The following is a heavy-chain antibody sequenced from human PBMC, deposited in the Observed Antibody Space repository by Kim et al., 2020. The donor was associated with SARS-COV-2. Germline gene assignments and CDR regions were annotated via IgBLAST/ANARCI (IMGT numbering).Heavy chain of an antibody. D-gene: IGHD3-10*01. CDR1: GFTFSSYG. CDR3: AKDLSDRFGVGMDV. J-gene: IGHJ6*02. Sequence: GGSLRLSCAASGFTFSSYGMHWVRQAPGKGLEWVAVIWYDGSNKYYADSVKGRFTISRDNSKNTLYLQMNSLRAEDTAVYYCAKDLSDRFGVGMDVWGQGTTVTVSS. V-gene: IGHV3-33*06. CDR2: IWYDGSNK.